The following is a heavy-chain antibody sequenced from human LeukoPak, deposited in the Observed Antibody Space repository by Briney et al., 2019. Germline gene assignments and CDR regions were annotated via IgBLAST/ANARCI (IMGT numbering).Heavy chain of an antibody. CDR1: GFTFSSYA. Sequence: GGSLRLPCAASGFTFSSYAMSWVRQAPGKGLEWVSDISGSGGSTYYADSVKGRFTISRDNSKNTLYLQMNSLRVKDTAVYYSAKVEWLRFNNYCGQGTLVTVSS. V-gene: IGHV3-23*01. D-gene: IGHD5-12*01. J-gene: IGHJ4*01. CDR3: AKVEWLRFNNY. CDR2: ISGSGGST.